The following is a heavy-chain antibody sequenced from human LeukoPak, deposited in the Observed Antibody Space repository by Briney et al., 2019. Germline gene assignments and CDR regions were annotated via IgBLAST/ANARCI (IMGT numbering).Heavy chain of an antibody. CDR3: ARDASTDNYYYYMDV. D-gene: IGHD2-2*01. CDR2: IYYSGST. Sequence: SETLSLTCTVSGGSISSYYWSWIRQPPGKGLEWIGYIYYSGSTNYNPSLKSRVTISVDTSKNQFSLNLSSVTAADTAVYYCARDASTDNYYYYMDVWGKGTTVTVSS. CDR1: GGSISSYY. J-gene: IGHJ6*03. V-gene: IGHV4-59*12.